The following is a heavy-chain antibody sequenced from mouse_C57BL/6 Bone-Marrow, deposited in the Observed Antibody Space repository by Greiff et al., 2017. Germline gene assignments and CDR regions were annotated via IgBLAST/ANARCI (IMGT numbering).Heavy chain of an antibody. CDR2: IDPENGDT. CDR3: TTWDYDGFAY. D-gene: IGHD2-4*01. J-gene: IGHJ3*01. V-gene: IGHV14-4*01. Sequence: VQLQQPGTELVKPGASVKLSCKASGFNIKDDYMHWVKQRPEQGLEWIGWIDPENGDTEYASKIQGKATITADTSSNTAYLQLSSLTSEDTAVYYCTTWDYDGFAYWGQGTLVTVSA. CDR1: GFNIKDDY.